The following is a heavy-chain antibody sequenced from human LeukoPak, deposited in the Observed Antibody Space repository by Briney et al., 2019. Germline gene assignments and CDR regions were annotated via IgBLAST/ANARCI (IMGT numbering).Heavy chain of an antibody. D-gene: IGHD4-23*01. V-gene: IGHV1-8*01. CDR3: ARDPPSTYGGNSGGFDY. Sequence: ASVKVSCKGSGYTFTSNDINWVRQATGQGLEWMGWMNPNSGNTGYAQKFQGRVTITADKSTSTAYMELSSLRSEDTAVYYCARDPPSTYGGNSGGFDYWGQGTLVTVPS. J-gene: IGHJ4*02. CDR2: MNPNSGNT. CDR1: GYTFTSND.